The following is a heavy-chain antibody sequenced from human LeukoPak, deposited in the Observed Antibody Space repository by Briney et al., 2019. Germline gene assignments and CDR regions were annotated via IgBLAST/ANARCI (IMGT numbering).Heavy chain of an antibody. J-gene: IGHJ5*02. V-gene: IGHV4-59*01. D-gene: IGHD6-13*01. Sequence: SETLSLTCTVSGGSISSYYWSWIRQPPGKGLEWIGYIYYSGSTNYNPSLKSRVTISVDASKNQFSLKLSSVTAADTAVYYCARRGGSSWYFWFDPWGQGTLVTVSS. CDR2: IYYSGST. CDR1: GGSISSYY. CDR3: ARRGGSSWYFWFDP.